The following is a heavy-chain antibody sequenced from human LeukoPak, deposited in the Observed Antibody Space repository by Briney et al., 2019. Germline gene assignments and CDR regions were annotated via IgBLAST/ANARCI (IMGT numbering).Heavy chain of an antibody. Sequence: GSVKVSCKASGYTFTSYGISWVRQAPGQGLERMGWISAYNGNTNYAQKLQGRVTMTTDTSTSTAYMELRSLRSDDTAVYYCGSSGWSHYYYGMDVWGQGTTVTVSS. D-gene: IGHD6-19*01. CDR1: GYTFTSYG. CDR3: GSSGWSHYYYGMDV. J-gene: IGHJ6*02. CDR2: ISAYNGNT. V-gene: IGHV1-18*01.